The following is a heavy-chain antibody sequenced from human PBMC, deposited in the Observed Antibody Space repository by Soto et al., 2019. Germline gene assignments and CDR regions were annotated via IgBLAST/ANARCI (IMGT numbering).Heavy chain of an antibody. J-gene: IGHJ6*02. CDR3: ARSPNYYYYGFDI. CDR2: IYYSGST. D-gene: IGHD3-10*01. Sequence: PSETLSLTCTVSGGSVSSGDYFWSWLRLSPGRRLEWIAYIYYSGSTNYNPSLKSRATISVDTSESQVSLTLTSMTTADAALYYCARSPNYYYYGFDIWGQGTAVTVSS. V-gene: IGHV4-61*08. CDR1: GGSVSSGDYF.